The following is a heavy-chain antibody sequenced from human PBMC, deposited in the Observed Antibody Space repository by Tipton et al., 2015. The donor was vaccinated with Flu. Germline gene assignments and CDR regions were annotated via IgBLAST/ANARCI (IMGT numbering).Heavy chain of an antibody. V-gene: IGHV4-59*11. J-gene: IGHJ3*02. CDR2: IYYSGSI. CDR1: GGSISSHY. D-gene: IGHD3-16*01. CDR3: AREWGDSFDI. Sequence: TLSLTCTVSGGSISSHYWSWIRQPPGKGLEWIGYIYYSGSISYNPSLKSRVTISVDTSKNQFSLKLSSVTAADPAVYYCAREWGDSFDIWGQGTMVTVSS.